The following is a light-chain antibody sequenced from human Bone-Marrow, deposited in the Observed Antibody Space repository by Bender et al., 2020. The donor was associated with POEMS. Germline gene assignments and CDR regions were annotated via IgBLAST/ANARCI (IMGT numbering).Light chain of an antibody. J-gene: IGLJ3*02. V-gene: IGLV1-44*01. CDR3: VAWDASLNGWV. CDR2: TNN. Sequence: QSVLTQPPSASGTPGQRVSISCSGSNSNIGSSSVYWYQQLPGTAPRLLIYTNNERPSGVPDRFSGSKSGTSASLAITGLQSDDEAIYFCVAWDASLNGWVFGGGTKLTVL. CDR1: NSNIGSSS.